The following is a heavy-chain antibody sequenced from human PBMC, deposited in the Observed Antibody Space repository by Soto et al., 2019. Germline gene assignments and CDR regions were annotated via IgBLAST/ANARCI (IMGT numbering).Heavy chain of an antibody. CDR2: IWFDESNR. CDR1: GFTFRNYG. D-gene: IGHD3-22*01. J-gene: IGHJ4*02. V-gene: IGHV3-33*01. CDR3: ARDLYYYYTSGYPRPLV. Sequence: PGGCLRRSCAASGFTFRNYGRHGGPQAPGQGLEWVAVIWFDESNRYYADSVKGRFTISRDNSKNTLYLQMNSLRAEDTAVYYCARDLYYYYTSGYPRPLVWAQGT.